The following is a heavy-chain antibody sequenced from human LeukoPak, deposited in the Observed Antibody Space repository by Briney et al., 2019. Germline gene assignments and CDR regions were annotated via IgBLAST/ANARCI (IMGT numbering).Heavy chain of an antibody. CDR3: ARPANNLGNFDY. CDR1: GYTFTGYY. CDR2: INPSSGDT. D-gene: IGHD1/OR15-1a*01. J-gene: IGHJ4*02. Sequence: ASVKVSCKASGYTFTGYYIHWVRQAPGQGLEWMGWINPSSGDTHYAQKFQGRVTMTRDTSVSTAYMELSRLRSDDTAVYYCARPANNLGNFDYWGQGTLVTVSS. V-gene: IGHV1-2*02.